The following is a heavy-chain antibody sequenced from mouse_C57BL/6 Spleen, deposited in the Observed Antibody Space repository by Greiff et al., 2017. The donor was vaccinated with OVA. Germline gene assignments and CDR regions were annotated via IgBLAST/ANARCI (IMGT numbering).Heavy chain of an antibody. CDR2: IHPNSGST. V-gene: IGHV1-64*01. CDR3: ARGALNLYAMDY. CDR1: GYTFTSYW. D-gene: IGHD3-1*01. J-gene: IGHJ4*01. Sequence: VQLQQPGAELVKPGASVKLSCKASGYTFTSYWMHWVKQWPGQGLEWIGMIHPNSGSTNYNEKFKSKAILTVDNSSSTAYMKLSSLTSEDSAVYYCARGALNLYAMDYWGQGTSVTVSS.